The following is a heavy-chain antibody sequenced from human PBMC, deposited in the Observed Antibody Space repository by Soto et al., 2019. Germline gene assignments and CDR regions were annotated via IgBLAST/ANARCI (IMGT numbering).Heavy chain of an antibody. CDR1: GYTFTDYY. CDR2: INPNSGGT. V-gene: IGHV1-2*04. CDR3: ARGSSSADCVSY. D-gene: IGHD2-21*02. Sequence: QVHLVQSGAEVKKPGASVKVSCKASGYTFTDYYMHWVRQAPGQGLEWMGWINPNSGGTNYAQKFQGWVTMTRDTSISTAYMELRRLKSDDTAVYYCARGSSSADCVSYWGQGTLLTVSS. J-gene: IGHJ4*02.